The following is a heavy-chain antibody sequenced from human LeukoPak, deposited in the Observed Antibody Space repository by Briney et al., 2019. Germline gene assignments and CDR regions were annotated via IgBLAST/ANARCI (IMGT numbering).Heavy chain of an antibody. CDR2: IYYSGST. J-gene: IGHJ4*02. D-gene: IGHD6-19*01. Sequence: SETLSLTCTVSGGSISSGDYYWSWIRQPPGKGLEWIGYIYYSGSTYYNPSLKSRVTISVDTSKNQFSLKLSSVTAADTAVYYCARGYSSGWYTRFDYWGQGTLVTVSS. V-gene: IGHV4-30-4*01. CDR1: GGSISSGDYY. CDR3: ARGYSSGWYTRFDY.